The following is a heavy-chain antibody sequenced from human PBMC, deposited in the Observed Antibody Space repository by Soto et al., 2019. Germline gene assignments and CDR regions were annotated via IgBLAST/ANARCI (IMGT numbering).Heavy chain of an antibody. Sequence: GGSLRLSCAASGFTFSGSAMHWVRQASGKGLEWVGRIRSKANSYATAYAAPVKGRFTISRDDSKNTLYLQMNSLKTEDTAVYYCTTDLNCISTSCYVLSFWGQGTLVTVSS. CDR1: GFTFSGSA. CDR3: TTDLNCISTSCYVLSF. J-gene: IGHJ4*02. D-gene: IGHD2-2*01. CDR2: IRSKANSYAT. V-gene: IGHV3-73*01.